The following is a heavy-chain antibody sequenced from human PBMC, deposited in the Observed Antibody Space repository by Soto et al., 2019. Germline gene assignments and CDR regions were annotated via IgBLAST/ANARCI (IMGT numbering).Heavy chain of an antibody. CDR2: IHYSGGT. CDR1: GGSVSSHY. D-gene: IGHD3-10*01. V-gene: IGHV4-59*02. Sequence: LSETLSLTCTVYGGSVSSHYWSWIRQPPGKGLEWIGFIHYSGGTKYNPSLESRVTMSVDTSQNQLSLRLNSVTAADTAVYYCARESAGSGKNNWFDPWGLGTLVTVSS. J-gene: IGHJ5*02. CDR3: ARESAGSGKNNWFDP.